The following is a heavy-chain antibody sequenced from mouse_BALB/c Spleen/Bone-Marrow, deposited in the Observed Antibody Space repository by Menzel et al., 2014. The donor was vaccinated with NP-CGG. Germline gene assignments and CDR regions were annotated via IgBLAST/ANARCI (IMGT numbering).Heavy chain of an antibody. CDR2: IISDSNTI. Sequence: EVQLMESGGDLVQPGGSLKLSCAASGFTFSAFGMHWVRQAPERGLEWVAYIISDSNTIYYSDKVKGRFTISRDNPKNTLFLQMTSLRSEDTAMYYCARSRYDVGWFAYWGQGTLVTVSA. CDR3: ARSRYDVGWFAY. V-gene: IGHV5-17*02. J-gene: IGHJ3*01. CDR1: GFTFSAFG. D-gene: IGHD2-14*01.